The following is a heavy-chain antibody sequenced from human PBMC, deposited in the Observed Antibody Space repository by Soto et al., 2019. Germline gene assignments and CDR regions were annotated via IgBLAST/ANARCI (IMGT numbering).Heavy chain of an antibody. Sequence: GASVKVSCKASGYAFTGYYMHWVRQAPGQGLEWMGWINPNSGGTNYAQKIQGWVTMTRDTSISTAYMELSRLRSDDTAVYYCARGPTRNYYYGMDVWGQGTTVTVSS. J-gene: IGHJ6*02. CDR2: INPNSGGT. CDR1: GYAFTGYY. V-gene: IGHV1-2*04. CDR3: ARGPTRNYYYGMDV.